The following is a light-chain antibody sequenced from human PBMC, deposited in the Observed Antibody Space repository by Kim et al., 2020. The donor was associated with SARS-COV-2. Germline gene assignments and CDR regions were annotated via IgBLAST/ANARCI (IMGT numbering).Light chain of an antibody. J-gene: IGLJ3*02. CDR2: EVA. CDR1: SSDVGGYNF. Sequence: QSVTISCTGTSSDVGGYNFVSWYQHHPGKAPNLIIYEVAERPSGVPDRFSGSKSGNTASLTVSGLQSEDEAVYYCSSYAGPNRLGVFGGGTQLTVL. V-gene: IGLV2-8*01. CDR3: SSYAGPNRLGV.